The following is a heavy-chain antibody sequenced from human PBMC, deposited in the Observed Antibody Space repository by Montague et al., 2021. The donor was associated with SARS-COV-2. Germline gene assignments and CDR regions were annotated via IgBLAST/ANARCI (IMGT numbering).Heavy chain of an antibody. Sequence: CAISGDSVSSNIATWNWIRQSPSRGLEWLGRTCYRSKWYNDYAESVKSRITIDPDTSKHQFSLHLNSVTPEDTAVYYCARIQVGSKYYFDFWGQGTLVTVSS. J-gene: IGHJ4*02. CDR1: GDSVSSNIAT. CDR3: ARIQVGSKYYFDF. D-gene: IGHD4-11*01. V-gene: IGHV6-1*01. CDR2: TCYRSKWYN.